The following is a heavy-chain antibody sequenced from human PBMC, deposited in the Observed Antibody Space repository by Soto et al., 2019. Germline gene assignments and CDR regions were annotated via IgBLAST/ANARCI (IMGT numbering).Heavy chain of an antibody. CDR3: ARDNEEYQLPSYYYYGMDV. Sequence: VKVSCKASGGTFSSYAISWVRQAPGQGLEWMGGIIPIFGTANYAQKFQGRVTITADESTSTAYMELSSLRSEDTAVYYCARDNEEYQLPSYYYYGMDVWGQGTTVTVSS. V-gene: IGHV1-69*13. CDR1: GGTFSSYA. CDR2: IIPIFGTA. J-gene: IGHJ6*02. D-gene: IGHD2-2*01.